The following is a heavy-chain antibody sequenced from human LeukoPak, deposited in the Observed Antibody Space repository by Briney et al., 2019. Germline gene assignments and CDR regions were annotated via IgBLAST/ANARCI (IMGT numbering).Heavy chain of an antibody. CDR3: ARELTTGIGYYYMDV. CDR2: TNWNAGST. CDR1: GFTFDDYG. J-gene: IGHJ6*03. D-gene: IGHD2-21*02. Sequence: GGSLRLSCAASGFTFDDYGMSWVRQAPGKGLEWVSGTNWNAGSTGYADSVKGRFTTSRDTAKTSLYLQMNSLRAEDTALYYCARELTTGIGYYYMDVWGKGTTVTVSS. V-gene: IGHV3-20*04.